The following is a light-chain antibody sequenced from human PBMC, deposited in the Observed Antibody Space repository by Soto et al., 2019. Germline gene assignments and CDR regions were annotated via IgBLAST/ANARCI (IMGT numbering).Light chain of an antibody. CDR1: QSVSNNY. CDR2: GVS. CDR3: QQYNNYFWT. J-gene: IGKJ1*01. Sequence: EIVLTQSPGTLSLSPGERATLSCRASQSVSNNYLARYQQKPGQAPRLLIYGVSSRATGVPDRFSGSGSGTDFTLTIRSLQPDDFATYYCQQYNNYFWTFGQGTKVDIK. V-gene: IGKV3-20*01.